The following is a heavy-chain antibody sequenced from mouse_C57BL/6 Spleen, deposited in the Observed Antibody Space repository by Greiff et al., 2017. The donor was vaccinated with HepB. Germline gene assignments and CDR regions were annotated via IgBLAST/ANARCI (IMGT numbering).Heavy chain of an antibody. J-gene: IGHJ2*01. CDR1: GYTFTDYY. CDR3: ARELLGNFDY. Sequence: VQLQQSGPELVKPGASVKISCKASGYTFTDYYMNWVKQSHGKSLEWIGDINPNNGGTSYNQKFKGKATLTVDKSSSTAYMELRSLTSEDSAVYYCARELLGNFDYWGQGTTLTVSS. V-gene: IGHV1-26*01. CDR2: INPNNGGT. D-gene: IGHD2-12*01.